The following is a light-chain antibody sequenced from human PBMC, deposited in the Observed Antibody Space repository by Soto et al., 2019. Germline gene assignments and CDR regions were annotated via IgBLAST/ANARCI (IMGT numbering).Light chain of an antibody. Sequence: EIVMTHSPATLSVSPGERATLSCRASQSVSSNLAWYQQKPGQAPRLLIYGASFRATGIPARFSGSGSGTEFTLTISSLQSEDFAVYYCQQYNKWPLTFGGGTKV. CDR3: QQYNKWPLT. CDR1: QSVSSN. V-gene: IGKV3D-15*01. CDR2: GAS. J-gene: IGKJ4*01.